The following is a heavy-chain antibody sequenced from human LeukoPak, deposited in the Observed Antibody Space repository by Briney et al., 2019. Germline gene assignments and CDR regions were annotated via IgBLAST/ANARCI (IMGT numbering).Heavy chain of an antibody. J-gene: IGHJ6*03. D-gene: IGHD3-10*01. CDR2: ISYDGSNK. CDR1: GFTFSSYA. CDR3: ARARVWFGESDYYMDV. Sequence: GGSLRLSCAASGFTFSSYAMHWVRQAPGKGLEWVAVISYDGSNKYYADSVKGRFTISRDNSKNTLYLQMNSLRAEDTAVYYCARARVWFGESDYYMDVWGKGTTVTVSS. V-gene: IGHV3-30*01.